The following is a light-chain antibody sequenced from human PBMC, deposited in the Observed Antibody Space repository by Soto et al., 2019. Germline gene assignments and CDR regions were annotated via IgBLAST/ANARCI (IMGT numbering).Light chain of an antibody. J-gene: IGKJ4*01. Sequence: EIGMTQSPDTLSVSPGERATLSCRARQRINNNLSWYQQKPGQAPRLLIYGASTRATGFPDRFSGSGSGTEFTLTIRGLQYADVAVYYCQQHDDWLLTFGGGTKVDIK. V-gene: IGKV3-15*01. CDR2: GAS. CDR3: QQHDDWLLT. CDR1: QRINNN.